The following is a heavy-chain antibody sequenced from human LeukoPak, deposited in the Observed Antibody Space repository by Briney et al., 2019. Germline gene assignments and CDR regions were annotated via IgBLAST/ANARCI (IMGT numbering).Heavy chain of an antibody. J-gene: IGHJ4*02. V-gene: IGHV1-2*02. Sequence: GASVKASCKASGYTFTDYFMHWVRQAPGQGLEWMGWINPNSGGTNYAQKFQGRVTMTRDTSISTAYMELTRLTSDDTAVYYCAREDLNWGLGFDSWGQGTLVTVSS. CDR1: GYTFTDYF. CDR2: INPNSGGT. CDR3: AREDLNWGLGFDS. D-gene: IGHD7-27*01.